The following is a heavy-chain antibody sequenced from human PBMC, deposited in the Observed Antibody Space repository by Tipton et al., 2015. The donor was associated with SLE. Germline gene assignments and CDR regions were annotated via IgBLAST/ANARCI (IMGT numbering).Heavy chain of an antibody. CDR3: ARGDLGVPAAFDY. J-gene: IGHJ4*02. V-gene: IGHV4-59*11. CDR2: IYYSGST. CDR1: GGSISSHY. Sequence: LRLSCTVSGGSISSHYWSWIRQPPGKGLEWIGYIYYSGSTNYNPSLKSRVTISVDTSKNQFSLKLSSVTAADTAVYYCARGDLGVPAAFDYWGQGTLVTVSS. D-gene: IGHD2-2*01.